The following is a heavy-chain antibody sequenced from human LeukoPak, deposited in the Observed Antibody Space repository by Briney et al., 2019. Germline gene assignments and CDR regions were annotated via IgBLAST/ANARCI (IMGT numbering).Heavy chain of an antibody. D-gene: IGHD5-18*01. J-gene: IGHJ4*02. CDR2: IWYDGSNK. CDR3: ARGKAMVIFDY. Sequence: PGRSLRLSCAASGFTFSSYGMHWVRQAPGKGLEWVAVIWYDGSNKYYADSVKGRFTISRDNSKNTLYLQMNSLRAVDTAVYYCARGKAMVIFDYWGQGTLVTVSS. V-gene: IGHV3-33*01. CDR1: GFTFSSYG.